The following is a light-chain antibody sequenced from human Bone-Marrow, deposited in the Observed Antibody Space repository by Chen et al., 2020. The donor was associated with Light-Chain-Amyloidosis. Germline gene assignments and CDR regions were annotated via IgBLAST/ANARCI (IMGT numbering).Light chain of an antibody. V-gene: IGKV1-5*01. Sequence: QITQSPSTLSASAGDRVNITCRTSQSVDRWLAWYQQKPGKAPKLLIYDTSILGRGSPSRFSGGGSGTEFSLTIRSVKPDDFATYYCKQYNGNSIYTFGQGTKVEI. CDR3: KQYNGNSIYT. J-gene: IGKJ2*01. CDR1: QSVDRW. CDR2: DTS.